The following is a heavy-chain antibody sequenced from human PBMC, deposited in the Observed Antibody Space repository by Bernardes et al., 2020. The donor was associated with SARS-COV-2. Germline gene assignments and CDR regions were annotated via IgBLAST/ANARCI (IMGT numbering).Heavy chain of an antibody. CDR3: AKHTRYCSSGSCKYNYGMDV. V-gene: IGHV3-23*01. CDR1: GFTFSSYA. CDR2: INGSGGST. J-gene: IGHJ6*01. D-gene: IGHD2-15*01. Sequence: GGSLRLSCAASGFTFSSYAMRWVRQAPGKGLEWVSPINGSGGSTYYADSVKGQFTISRDNSKNTLYLQMNSLRAEDTAVYYCAKHTRYCSSGSCKYNYGMDVWGKGMTFTVCS.